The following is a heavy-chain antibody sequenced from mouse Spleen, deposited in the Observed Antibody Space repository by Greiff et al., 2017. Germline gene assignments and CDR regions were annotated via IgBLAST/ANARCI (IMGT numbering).Heavy chain of an antibody. V-gene: IGHV1-81*01. CDR3: AREYYDGRASFAY. CDR2: IYPRSGNT. CDR1: GYTFTSYG. J-gene: IGHJ3*01. D-gene: IGHD1-1*01. Sequence: QVQLQQSGAELARPGASVKLSCKASGYTFTSYGISWVKQRTGQGLEWIGEIYPRSGNTYYNEKFKGKATLTADKSSSTAYMELRSLTSEDSAVYFCAREYYDGRASFAYWGQGTLVTVSA.